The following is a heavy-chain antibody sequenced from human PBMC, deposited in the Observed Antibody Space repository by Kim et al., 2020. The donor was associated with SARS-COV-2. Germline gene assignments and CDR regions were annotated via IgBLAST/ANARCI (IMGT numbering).Heavy chain of an antibody. V-gene: IGHV4-34*01. Sequence: LESRVTISVDTSKNQCSLKLSSVTAADTAVYYCARGAAMAYYYYYYGMDVWGQGTTVTVSS. J-gene: IGHJ6*02. CDR3: ARGAAMAYYYYYYGMDV. D-gene: IGHD5-18*01.